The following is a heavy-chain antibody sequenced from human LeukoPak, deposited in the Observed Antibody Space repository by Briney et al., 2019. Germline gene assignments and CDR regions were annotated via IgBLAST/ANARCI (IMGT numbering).Heavy chain of an antibody. V-gene: IGHV3-23*01. J-gene: IGHJ4*02. CDR2: ISGSGGST. Sequence: GGSLRLSCAASGFTFSNYAMNWVRQAPGKGLEWVSGISGSGGSTYYADSVKGRFTISRDNAKNSLYLQMNSLRAEDTAVYYCARGPYDYVWGSYRYGHFDYWGQGTLVTVSS. D-gene: IGHD3-16*02. CDR3: ARGPYDYVWGSYRYGHFDY. CDR1: GFTFSNYA.